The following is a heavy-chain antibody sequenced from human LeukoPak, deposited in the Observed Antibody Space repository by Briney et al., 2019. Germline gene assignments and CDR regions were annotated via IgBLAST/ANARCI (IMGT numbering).Heavy chain of an antibody. CDR1: GDSVSSNSAA. Sequence: SQTLSLTCAISGDSVSSNSAAWNWIRQSPSRGLEWLGRTYYRSKWYNDYAVSVKSRITINPDTSKNQFSLQLNSVTPEDTAVYYCAREARDSLRPMSRFDPWGQGTLVTVSS. V-gene: IGHV6-1*01. D-gene: IGHD5-12*01. J-gene: IGHJ5*02. CDR3: AREARDSLRPMSRFDP. CDR2: TYYRSKWYN.